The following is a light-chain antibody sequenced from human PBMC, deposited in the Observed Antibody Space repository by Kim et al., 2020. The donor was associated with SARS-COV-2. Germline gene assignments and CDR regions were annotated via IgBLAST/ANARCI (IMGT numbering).Light chain of an antibody. CDR2: KAS. J-gene: IGKJ5*01. Sequence: PSVGDSIAITCRASQSISSWLAWYQQKPGKAPRLLINKASTLESGVPSRFSGSGSGTEFTLTITSLQPDDSATYYCQQYNSYPITFGQGTRLEIK. V-gene: IGKV1-5*03. CDR3: QQYNSYPIT. CDR1: QSISSW.